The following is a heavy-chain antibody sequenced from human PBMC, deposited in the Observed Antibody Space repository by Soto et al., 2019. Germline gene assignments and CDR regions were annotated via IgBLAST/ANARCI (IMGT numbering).Heavy chain of an antibody. D-gene: IGHD2-8*01. CDR2: IDPSDSYT. J-gene: IGHJ4*02. V-gene: IGHV5-10-1*03. Sequence: EVQLVQSGAEVKKPGESLRISCKGSGYSFTSYWISWVRQMPGKGLEWMGRIDPSDSYTNYSPSFQGHVTISADKSISSXXXXXXXXKXXXXXXXXXXXXXXXLMVYAMDYWGQGTLVTVSS. CDR3: XXXXXXLMVYAMDY. CDR1: GYSFTSYW.